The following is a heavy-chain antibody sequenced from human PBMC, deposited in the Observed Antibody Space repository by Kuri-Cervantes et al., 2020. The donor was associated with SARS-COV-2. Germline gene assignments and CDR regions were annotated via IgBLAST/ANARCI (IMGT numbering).Heavy chain of an antibody. V-gene: IGHV4-59*01. CDR1: GGFSSNYY. D-gene: IGHD3-3*01. CDR3: ARAYYDFWSGPAHHFDY. J-gene: IGHJ4*02. CDR2: VSYTGSP. Sequence: SETLSLTCTVSGGFSSNYYWSWIRQSPGKRLEWIGYVSYTGSPNYNPSLKSRVTISVDTSKNQFSLKLSSVTAADTAVYYCARAYYDFWSGPAHHFDYWGQGTLVTVSS.